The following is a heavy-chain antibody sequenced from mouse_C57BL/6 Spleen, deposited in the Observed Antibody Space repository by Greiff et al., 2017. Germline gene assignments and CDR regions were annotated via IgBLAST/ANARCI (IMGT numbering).Heavy chain of an antibody. J-gene: IGHJ4*01. D-gene: IGHD2-4*01. V-gene: IGHV5-17*01. CDR3: ASSYYDYDDAMDY. CDR1: GFTFSDYG. Sequence: EVMLVESGGGLVKPGGSLKLSCAASGFTFSDYGMHWVRQAPEKGLEWVAYISSGRSTIYYADTVKGRFTISRDNAKNTLFLQMTSLRSEDTAMYYCASSYYDYDDAMDYWGQGTSGTVSS. CDR2: ISSGRSTI.